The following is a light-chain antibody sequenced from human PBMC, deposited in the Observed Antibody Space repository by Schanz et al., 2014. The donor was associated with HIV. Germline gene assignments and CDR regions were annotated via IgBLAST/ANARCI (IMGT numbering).Light chain of an antibody. V-gene: IGKV1-39*01. J-gene: IGKJ5*01. Sequence: DIQMTQSPSSLSASVGDRVTVTCRASQSISGHLNWYQQKPGKPPKLLIYASTTLHSGVPSRFSGSGSGTDFTLPKSTLKPEDFANYFCKKSYIPPSITFAQGTRREIK. CDR3: KKSYIPPSIT. CDR2: AST. CDR1: QSISGH.